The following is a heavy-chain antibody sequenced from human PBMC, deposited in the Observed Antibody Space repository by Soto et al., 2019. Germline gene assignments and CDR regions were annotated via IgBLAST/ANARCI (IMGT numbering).Heavy chain of an antibody. CDR3: AIGGYDLNSYYYYYGMDV. CDR2: IYPGDSDT. J-gene: IGHJ6*02. Sequence: PGEPLKISCKGSGYSFTSYWIGWVRQMPGKGLEWMGIIYPGDSDTRYSPSFQGQVTISADKSISTAYLQWSSLKASDTAMYYCAIGGYDLNSYYYYYGMDVWGQGTTVTVSS. D-gene: IGHD5-12*01. V-gene: IGHV5-51*01. CDR1: GYSFTSYW.